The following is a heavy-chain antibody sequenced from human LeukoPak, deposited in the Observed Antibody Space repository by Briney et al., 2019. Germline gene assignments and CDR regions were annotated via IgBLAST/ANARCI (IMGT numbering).Heavy chain of an antibody. CDR3: ARDNVDTASDWFDP. V-gene: IGHV1-2*02. D-gene: IGHD5-18*01. Sequence: GASVKVSCKASGYAFTGYYMHWVRQAPGQGLEWMGWINPNSGGTNYAQKVQGRVTMTRDTSISTAYMELSRLRSDDTAVYYCARDNVDTASDWFDPWGQGTLVTVSS. CDR2: INPNSGGT. J-gene: IGHJ5*02. CDR1: GYAFTGYY.